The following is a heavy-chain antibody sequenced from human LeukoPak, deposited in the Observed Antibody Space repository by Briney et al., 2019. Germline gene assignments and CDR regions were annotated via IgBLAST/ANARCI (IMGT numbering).Heavy chain of an antibody. D-gene: IGHD3-22*01. CDR3: ATEYYYDSSGYYSRPNAFDI. CDR2: IYYSGST. Sequence: SETLSLTCTVSGGSISSGDYYWSWIHQPSGKGLEWIGYIYYSGSTYYNPSLKSRVTISVDTSKNQFSLKLSSVTAADTAVYYCATEYYYDSSGYYSRPNAFDIWGQGTMVTVSS. J-gene: IGHJ3*02. V-gene: IGHV4-30-4*01. CDR1: GGSISSGDYY.